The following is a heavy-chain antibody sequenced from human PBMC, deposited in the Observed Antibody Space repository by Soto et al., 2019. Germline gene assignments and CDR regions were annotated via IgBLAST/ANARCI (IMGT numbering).Heavy chain of an antibody. D-gene: IGHD5-12*01. CDR1: GGTFSSYA. CDR2: IIPIFGTA. V-gene: IGHV1-69*13. J-gene: IGHJ4*02. CDR3: ATAIKIRTIVATAPCCILFDY. Sequence: ASVKVSCKASGGTFSSYAISWVRQAPGQGLEWMGGIIPIFGTANYAQKFQGRVTITADESTSTAYMELSSLRSEDTAVYYCATAIKIRTIVATAPCCILFDYWGQGTLVTVSS.